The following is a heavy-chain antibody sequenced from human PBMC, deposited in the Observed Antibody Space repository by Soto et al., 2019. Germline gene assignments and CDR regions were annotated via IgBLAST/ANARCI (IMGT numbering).Heavy chain of an antibody. D-gene: IGHD4-17*01. J-gene: IGHJ5*02. V-gene: IGHV4-59*01. CDR1: GGSISSYY. Sequence: SETLSLTCTVSGGSISSYYWSWIRQPPGKGLEWIGYIYYSGSTKYNPSLKSRVTISVDTSKNQFSLKLSSVTAADTAVYYCARDRTTVQSNWFDPWGQGTLVTVSS. CDR3: ARDRTTVQSNWFDP. CDR2: IYYSGST.